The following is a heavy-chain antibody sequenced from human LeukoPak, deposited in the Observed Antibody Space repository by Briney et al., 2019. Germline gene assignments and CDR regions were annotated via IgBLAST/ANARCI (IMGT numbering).Heavy chain of an antibody. CDR1: AYTFSSYG. J-gene: IGHJ4*02. CDR2: ISVSNGDT. V-gene: IGHV1-18*01. Sequence: GASVEVSCKASAYTFSSYGINWVRQAPGQGLEWMGWISVSNGDTNYAQKFQGRVTMTLDTPTSTVYLELNSLTSDDTAVYYCARDHPGPEFIDYWGQGTLVTVSS. CDR3: ARDHPGPEFIDY.